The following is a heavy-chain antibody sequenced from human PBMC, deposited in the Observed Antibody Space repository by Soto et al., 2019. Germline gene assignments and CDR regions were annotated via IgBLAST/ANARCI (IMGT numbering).Heavy chain of an antibody. D-gene: IGHD3-22*01. V-gene: IGHV1-18*01. CDR1: GYTFTSYG. CDR3: ARGRLPNYYDSSGPTADI. CDR2: ISAYSGNT. J-gene: IGHJ3*02. Sequence: ASVKVSCKASGYTFTSYGISWVRQAPGQGLEWMGWISAYSGNTNYAQKLQGRVTMTTDTSTSTAYMELRSLRSDDTAVYYCARGRLPNYYDSSGPTADIWGQGTMVTVSS.